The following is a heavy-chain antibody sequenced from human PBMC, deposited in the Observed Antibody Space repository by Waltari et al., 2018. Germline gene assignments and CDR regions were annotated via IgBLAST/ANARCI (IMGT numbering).Heavy chain of an antibody. CDR1: GFTVINNY. CDR2: VWSGGDT. J-gene: IGHJ6*02. Sequence: EVQLVESGGGLIQSGGSLRLSCAASGFTVINNYMTWVRQAPGKGLEWVSLVWSGGDTHYADSVKGRFTISRDNSKNTVYLQMHDLRAEDTAIYYCSRNFHDPQDVWGQGTTVIVS. D-gene: IGHD3-3*01. V-gene: IGHV3-53*01. CDR3: SRNFHDPQDV.